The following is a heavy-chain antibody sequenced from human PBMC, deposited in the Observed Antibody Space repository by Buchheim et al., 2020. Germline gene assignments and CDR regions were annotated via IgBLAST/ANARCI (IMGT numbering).Heavy chain of an antibody. Sequence: QVQLVQSGAEVKKPGASVKVSCKASGYTFTSYDINWVRQATGQGLEWMGWMNPNSGNTGYAQKFQGRVTMTRNTSISPAYMELSSLRSEDTAVYYCARSRITMIVVVITPYYYGMDVWGQGTT. CDR3: ARSRITMIVVVITPYYYGMDV. CDR2: MNPNSGNT. D-gene: IGHD3-22*01. J-gene: IGHJ6*02. V-gene: IGHV1-8*01. CDR1: GYTFTSYD.